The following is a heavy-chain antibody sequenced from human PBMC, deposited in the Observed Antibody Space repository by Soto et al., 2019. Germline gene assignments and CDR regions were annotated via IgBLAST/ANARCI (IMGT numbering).Heavy chain of an antibody. CDR2: ISGSGVST. CDR3: AKSPGMYYYDSSGYYHYDY. Sequence: PGGSLRPSCAASGFTFSSYAMSWVRQAPGKGLEWVSAISGSGVSTYYADSVKGRFTISRDNSKNTLYLQMNSLRAEDTAVYYCAKSPGMYYYDSSGYYHYDYWGQGTLVTV. J-gene: IGHJ4*02. D-gene: IGHD3-22*01. V-gene: IGHV3-23*01. CDR1: GFTFSSYA.